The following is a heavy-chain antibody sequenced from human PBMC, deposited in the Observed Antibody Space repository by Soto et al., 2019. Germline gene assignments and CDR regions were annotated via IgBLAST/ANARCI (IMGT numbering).Heavy chain of an antibody. J-gene: IGHJ4*02. CDR1: GYTFTSYG. D-gene: IGHD3-10*01. V-gene: IGHV1-18*01. CDR2: ISAYNGNT. Sequence: GASVKVSCKASGYTFTSYGISWVRQAPGQGLEWMGWISAYNGNTNYAQKLQGRVTMTTDTSTSTAYMELRSLRSDDTAVYYCARDEGQYCYGSGSYYFSFDYWGQGTLVTVSS. CDR3: ARDEGQYCYGSGSYYFSFDY.